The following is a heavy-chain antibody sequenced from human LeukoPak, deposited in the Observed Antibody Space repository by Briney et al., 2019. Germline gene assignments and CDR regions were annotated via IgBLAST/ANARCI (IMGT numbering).Heavy chain of an antibody. Sequence: NPSETLSLTCTVSGGSISSYYWSWIRQPPGKGLEWIGYIYYSGSTYYNPSLKSRVTISVDTSKNQFSLKLSSVTAADTAVYYCARHGASSSWETHDYWGQGTLVTVSS. J-gene: IGHJ4*02. CDR3: ARHGASSSWETHDY. CDR2: IYYSGST. V-gene: IGHV4-59*04. CDR1: GGSISSYY. D-gene: IGHD6-13*01.